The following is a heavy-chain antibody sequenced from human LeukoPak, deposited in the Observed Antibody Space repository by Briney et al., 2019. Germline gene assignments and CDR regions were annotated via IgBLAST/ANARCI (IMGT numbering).Heavy chain of an antibody. V-gene: IGHV1-2*02. CDR2: IRPNTGAT. J-gene: IGHJ4*02. Sequence: ASVKVSCKPSGYTFTGYYMHWVRQAPGPGLGWMGWIRPNTGATMYAQKFQGRVTLTRDTSVDTGYMELSSLRSDDTAVYYCARDRVGSGWPRPYYFEFWGQGSLVSVSS. CDR3: ARDRVGSGWPRPYYFEF. CDR1: GYTFTGYY. D-gene: IGHD6-19*01.